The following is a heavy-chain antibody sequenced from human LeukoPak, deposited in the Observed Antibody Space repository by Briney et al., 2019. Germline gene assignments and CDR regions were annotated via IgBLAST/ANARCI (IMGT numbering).Heavy chain of an antibody. Sequence: ASVKVSCKASGYTFTSYDINWVRQATGQGLEWMGWMNPKSGNTGYAQKFQGRVTMTRNTSRSTAYMELSSLRAESTAVYYCARGRGVRGAPDYWGQGTLVTVSS. V-gene: IGHV1-8*01. CDR2: MNPKSGNT. D-gene: IGHD3-10*01. CDR3: ARGRGVRGAPDY. CDR1: GYTFTSYD. J-gene: IGHJ4*02.